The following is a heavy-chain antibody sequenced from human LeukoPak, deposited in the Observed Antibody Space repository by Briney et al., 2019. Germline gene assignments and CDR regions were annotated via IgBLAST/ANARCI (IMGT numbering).Heavy chain of an antibody. J-gene: IGHJ4*02. CDR2: ISAYNGNT. D-gene: IGHD4-23*01. Sequence: EASVKVSCKASGYTFTSYGISWVRQAPGQGLEWMGWISAYNGNTNYAQKFQGRVTMTRDMSTSTVYMELSSLRSEDTAVYYCARDFHYGGNAGTDYWGQGTLVTVSS. CDR1: GYTFTSYG. V-gene: IGHV1-18*01. CDR3: ARDFHYGGNAGTDY.